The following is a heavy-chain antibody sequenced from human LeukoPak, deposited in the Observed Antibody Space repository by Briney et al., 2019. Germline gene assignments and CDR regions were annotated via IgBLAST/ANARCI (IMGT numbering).Heavy chain of an antibody. D-gene: IGHD5-12*01. CDR1: GFTFSSYG. CDR3: ARARGYSGYGYFDY. V-gene: IGHV3-33*01. Sequence: PGGSLRLSCAASGFTFSSYGMHWVRQAPGKGLEWVAVIWYGGSNKYYADSVKGRFTISRDNSKNTLYLQMNSLRAEDTAVYYCARARGYSGYGYFDYWGQGTLVTVSS. CDR2: IWYGGSNK. J-gene: IGHJ4*02.